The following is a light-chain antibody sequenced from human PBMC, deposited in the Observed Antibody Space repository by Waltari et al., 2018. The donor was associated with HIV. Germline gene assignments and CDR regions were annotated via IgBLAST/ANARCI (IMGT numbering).Light chain of an antibody. CDR1: SSNFGSNT. CDR2: SNI. CDR3: AAWDDSLNGLWV. V-gene: IGLV1-44*01. Sequence: QSVLTQPPSASGTPGQRVTISCSGSSSNFGSNTVNWYQQLPGTAPKLLIYSNIPRPSGFPDRFSGSKSGTSASLAISGLQSDDEADYYCAAWDDSLNGLWVFGGGTKLTVL. J-gene: IGLJ3*02.